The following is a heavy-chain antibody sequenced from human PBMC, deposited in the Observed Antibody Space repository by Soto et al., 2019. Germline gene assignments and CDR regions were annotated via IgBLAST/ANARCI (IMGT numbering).Heavy chain of an antibody. D-gene: IGHD6-13*01. CDR1: GYSFTSYW. V-gene: IGHV5-51*01. Sequence: EVQLVQSGAEVKKPGESLKISCKGSGYSFTSYWIGWVRQMPGKGLEWMGIIYPGDSDTRYSPSFQGQVTISADKSISTAYLQWSSLKASDTAMYYCARHAVRAAAGTNWFDPWDQGTLVTVSS. J-gene: IGHJ5*02. CDR2: IYPGDSDT. CDR3: ARHAVRAAAGTNWFDP.